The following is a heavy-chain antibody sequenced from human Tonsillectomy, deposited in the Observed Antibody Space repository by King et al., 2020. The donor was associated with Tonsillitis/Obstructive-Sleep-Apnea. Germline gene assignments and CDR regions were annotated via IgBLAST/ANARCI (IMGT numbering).Heavy chain of an antibody. CDR2: IYWDDDK. Sequence: ITLKESGPTLVKPTQTLTLTCTFSGFSLSTSGVGVGWIRQPPGKALEWLAVIYWDDDKLYSPSLRSSLTITKDTSKNQVVLTMTNMDPLDTATYYCARLMVRGVFRPFDYWGQGTLVTVSS. CDR1: GFSLSTSGVG. D-gene: IGHD3-10*01. V-gene: IGHV2-5*02. J-gene: IGHJ4*02. CDR3: ARLMVRGVFRPFDY.